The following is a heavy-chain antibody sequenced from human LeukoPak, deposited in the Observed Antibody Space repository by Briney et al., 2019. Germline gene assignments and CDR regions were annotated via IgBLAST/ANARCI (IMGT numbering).Heavy chain of an antibody. D-gene: IGHD1-1*01. CDR3: ARRLFQLSRYAFDI. Sequence: SETLSLTCTVSGGSITSYYWTWIRQPPGKGLEWLGYIFHTGITNYNPSLKSRVTMSVDMSKNQFSLKLTSVTAADTAVYYCARRLFQLSRYAFDIWGQGTMVTVSS. V-gene: IGHV4-59*01. J-gene: IGHJ3*02. CDR1: GGSITSYY. CDR2: IFHTGIT.